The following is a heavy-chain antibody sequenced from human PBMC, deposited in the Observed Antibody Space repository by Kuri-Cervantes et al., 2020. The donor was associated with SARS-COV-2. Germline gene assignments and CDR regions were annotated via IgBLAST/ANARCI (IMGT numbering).Heavy chain of an antibody. J-gene: IGHJ4*02. CDR1: GFTFSSYW. CDR2: TRNKANSYTT. Sequence: GGSLRLSCAASGFTFSSYWMSWVRQAPGKGLEWVGRTRNKANSYTTEYAASVKGRFTISRDDSKNSLYLQMNSLKTEDTAVYYCARETCSSTNCYYFDYWGQGTLVTVSS. D-gene: IGHD2-2*01. V-gene: IGHV3-72*01. CDR3: ARETCSSTNCYYFDY.